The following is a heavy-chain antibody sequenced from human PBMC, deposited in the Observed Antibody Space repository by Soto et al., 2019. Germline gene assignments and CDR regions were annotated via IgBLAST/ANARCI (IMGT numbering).Heavy chain of an antibody. CDR2: IEYSGST. V-gene: IGHV4-31*03. D-gene: IGHD3-10*01. CDR1: GGSISSGGYY. Sequence: QVQLQESGPGLVKPSQTLSLTCTVSGGSISSGGYYWSWIRQHPVKGLKWIGYIEYSGSTYYNTSLKSRVNILVDTSKNQFSLKLSAVTAADSAEYYCATKVQAEERVLGDEDYYYMDVWGKGTTVTVSS. J-gene: IGHJ6*03. CDR3: ATKVQAEERVLGDEDYYYMDV.